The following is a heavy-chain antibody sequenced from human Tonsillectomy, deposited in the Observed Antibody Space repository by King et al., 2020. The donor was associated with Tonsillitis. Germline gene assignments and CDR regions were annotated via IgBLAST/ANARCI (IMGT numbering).Heavy chain of an antibody. CDR1: GYTFTSYD. J-gene: IGHJ5*02. V-gene: IGHV1-8*02. D-gene: IGHD3-10*01. Sequence: VQLVESGAEVKKPGASVKVSCTASGYTFTSYDINWVRQATGQGLEGMGWMNPNSGNTGYAQKFQGRVTMTRNTSISTAYMELSSLRSEDTAVYYCARVPTYYYGSGSYDWFDPWGQGTLVTVSS. CDR2: MNPNSGNT. CDR3: ARVPTYYYGSGSYDWFDP.